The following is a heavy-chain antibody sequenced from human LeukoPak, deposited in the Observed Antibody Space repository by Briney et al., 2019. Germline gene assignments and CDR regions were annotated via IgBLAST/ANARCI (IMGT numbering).Heavy chain of an antibody. Sequence: ASVKVSCEASGYTFTSYYMHWVRQAPGQGLEWMGIINPSGGSTSYAQKFQGRVTMTRDMSTSTVYMELSSLRSEDTAVYYCARGEWELHTPDCWGQGTLVTVSS. CDR1: GYTFTSYY. CDR3: ARGEWELHTPDC. D-gene: IGHD1-26*01. J-gene: IGHJ4*02. V-gene: IGHV1-46*01. CDR2: INPSGGST.